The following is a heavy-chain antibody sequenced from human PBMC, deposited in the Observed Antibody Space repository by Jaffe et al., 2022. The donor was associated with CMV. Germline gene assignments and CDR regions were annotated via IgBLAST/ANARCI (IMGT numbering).Heavy chain of an antibody. CDR1: GGTFSSYA. V-gene: IGHV1-69*09. Sequence: QVQLVQSGAEVKKPGSSVKVSCKASGGTFSSYAISWVRQAPGQGLEWMGRIIPILGIANYAQKFQGRVTITADKSTSTAYMELSSLRSEDTAVYYCARGRDGYTGNAFDIWGQGTMVTVSS. CDR2: IIPILGIA. D-gene: IGHD5-12*01. CDR3: ARGRDGYTGNAFDI. J-gene: IGHJ3*02.